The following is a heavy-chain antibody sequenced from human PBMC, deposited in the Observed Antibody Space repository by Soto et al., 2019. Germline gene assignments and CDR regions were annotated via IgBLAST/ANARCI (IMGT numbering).Heavy chain of an antibody. Sequence: GGSLRLSCAASGFTFSSYGMHWVRKAPGKGLEWVAVIWYDGSNKYYADSVKGRFTISRDNSKNTLYLQMNSLRAEDTAVYYCARAGDNWNYGLGAFDIWGQGTMVTVS. CDR2: IWYDGSNK. J-gene: IGHJ3*02. CDR1: GFTFSSYG. CDR3: ARAGDNWNYGLGAFDI. D-gene: IGHD1-7*01. V-gene: IGHV3-33*01.